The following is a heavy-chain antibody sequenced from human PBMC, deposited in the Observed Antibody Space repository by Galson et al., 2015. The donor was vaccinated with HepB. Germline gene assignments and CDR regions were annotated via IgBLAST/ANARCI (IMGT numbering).Heavy chain of an antibody. J-gene: IGHJ3*02. Sequence: SLRLSCAASGFTFDDYAMHWVRQAPGKGLEWVSGISWNSGSIGYADSVKGRFTISRDNAKNSLYLQMNSLRAEDTALYYCAKEQREWLSHDAFDIWGQGTMVTVSS. CDR3: AKEQREWLSHDAFDI. D-gene: IGHD3-3*01. V-gene: IGHV3-9*01. CDR1: GFTFDDYA. CDR2: ISWNSGSI.